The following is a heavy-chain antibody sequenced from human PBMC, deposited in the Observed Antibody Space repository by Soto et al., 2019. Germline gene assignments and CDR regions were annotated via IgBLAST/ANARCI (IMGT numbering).Heavy chain of an antibody. V-gene: IGHV4-59*01. D-gene: IGHD3-22*01. Sequence: SETLSLTCTVSGGSISSYYWSWIRQPPGKGLEWIGYIYYSGSTNYNPSLKSRVTISVDTSKNQFSLKLSSVTAADTAVYYCARGYYDSSGYYVGAFDIWGPGTMVTVSS. CDR1: GGSISSYY. J-gene: IGHJ3*02. CDR3: ARGYYDSSGYYVGAFDI. CDR2: IYYSGST.